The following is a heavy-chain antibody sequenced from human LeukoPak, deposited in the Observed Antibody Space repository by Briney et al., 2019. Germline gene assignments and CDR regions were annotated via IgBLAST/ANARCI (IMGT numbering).Heavy chain of an antibody. J-gene: IGHJ4*02. V-gene: IGHV7-4-1*02. Sequence: ASVKVSCKASGYTFTSYAMNWVRQAPGQGLEWMGWINTNTGNPTYAQGFTGRFVFSLDTSVSTAYLQISSLKAEDTAVYYCARDLYGLTMVRGPNRPPFDYWGQGTLVTVSS. D-gene: IGHD3-10*01. CDR1: GYTFTSYA. CDR2: INTNTGNP. CDR3: ARDLYGLTMVRGPNRPPFDY.